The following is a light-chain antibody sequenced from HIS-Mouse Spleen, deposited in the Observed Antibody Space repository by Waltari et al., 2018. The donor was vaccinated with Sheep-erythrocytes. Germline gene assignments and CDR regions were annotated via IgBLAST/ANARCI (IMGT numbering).Light chain of an antibody. J-gene: IGLJ3*02. CDR3: SSYTSSSTWV. CDR1: SSAVGGYHY. Sequence: QSALTQPASVSGSPGESIPIACTATSSAVGGYHYVAWYQQHPGKAPKLMIYDVRNRPSGVSNRFSGSKSGNTASLTISGLQAEDEADYYCSSYTSSSTWVFGGGTKLTVL. V-gene: IGLV2-14*03. CDR2: DVR.